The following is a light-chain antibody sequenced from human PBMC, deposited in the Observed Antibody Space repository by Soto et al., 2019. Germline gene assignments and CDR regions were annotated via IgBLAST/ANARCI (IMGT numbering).Light chain of an antibody. J-gene: IGKJ1*01. CDR1: QGISDL. CDR3: QQYNGFWT. V-gene: IGKV1-5*03. CDR2: KAS. Sequence: DIQMTQSPSTLPASVGDRVTITCRASQGISDLLAWYQQKPGKAPKPLIYKASSLKGGVLSRVSGSGSGTEYTLPISSAQPDDFASYYCQQYNGFWTFGHGNKVEIK.